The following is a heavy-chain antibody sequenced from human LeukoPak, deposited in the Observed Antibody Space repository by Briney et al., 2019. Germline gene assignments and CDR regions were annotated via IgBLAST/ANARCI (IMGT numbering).Heavy chain of an antibody. CDR2: IYYSGST. D-gene: IGHD4-17*01. Sequence: PSETLSLTCTVSGGSISSYYWSWIRQLPGKGLEWIGYIYYSGSTNYNPSLKSRVTISVDTSKNQFSLKLSSVTAADTAVYYCARDPSDYGDQSVYDYGMDVWGQGTTVTVSS. V-gene: IGHV4-59*01. CDR1: GGSISSYY. J-gene: IGHJ6*02. CDR3: ARDPSDYGDQSVYDYGMDV.